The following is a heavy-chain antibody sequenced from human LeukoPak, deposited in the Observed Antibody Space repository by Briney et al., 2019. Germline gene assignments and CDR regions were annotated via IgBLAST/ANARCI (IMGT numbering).Heavy chain of an antibody. Sequence: ASVKVSCKASGGTFSSYAISWVRQAPGQGLEWMGGFDPEDGETIYAQKFQGRVTMTEDTSTDTAYMELSSLRSEDTAVYYCATGLQSGYSYGPFSYWGQGTLVTVSS. V-gene: IGHV1-24*01. CDR2: FDPEDGET. J-gene: IGHJ4*02. D-gene: IGHD5-18*01. CDR1: GGTFSSYA. CDR3: ATGLQSGYSYGPFSY.